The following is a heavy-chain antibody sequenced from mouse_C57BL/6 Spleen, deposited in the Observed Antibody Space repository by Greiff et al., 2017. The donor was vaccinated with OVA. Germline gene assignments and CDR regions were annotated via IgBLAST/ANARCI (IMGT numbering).Heavy chain of an antibody. V-gene: IGHV1-61*01. CDR2: IYPSDSET. J-gene: IGHJ1*03. CDR1: GYTFTSYW. D-gene: IGHD2-1*01. Sequence: QVQMQQSGAELVRPGSSVKLSCKASGYTFTSYWMDWVKQRPGQGLEWIGNIYPSDSETHYNQKFKDKATLTVDKSSSTAYMQLSSLTSEDSAVYYCARSDGNYVRYFDVWGTGTTVTVSS. CDR3: ARSDGNYVRYFDV.